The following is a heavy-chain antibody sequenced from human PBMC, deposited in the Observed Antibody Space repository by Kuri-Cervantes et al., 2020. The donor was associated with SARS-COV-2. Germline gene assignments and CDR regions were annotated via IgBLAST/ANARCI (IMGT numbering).Heavy chain of an antibody. Sequence: GSLRLSCTVSGGSISSYYWSWIRQPPGKGLEWIGYIYYSGSTNYNPSLKSRVTISVDTSKNQFSLKLSSATAADTAVYYCAREVEGSDAFDIWGQGTMVTVSS. CDR3: AREVEGSDAFDI. V-gene: IGHV4-59*01. CDR2: IYYSGST. J-gene: IGHJ3*02. CDR1: GGSISSYY.